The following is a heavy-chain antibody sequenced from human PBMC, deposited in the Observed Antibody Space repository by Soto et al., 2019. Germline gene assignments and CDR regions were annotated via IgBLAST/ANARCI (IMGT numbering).Heavy chain of an antibody. CDR3: ARGGYYDFWSGYPRTNWFDP. Sequence: QVQLQQWGAGLLKPSETLSLTCAVYGGSFSGYYWSWIRQPPGKGLEWIGEINHSGSTNYNPSLKSRVTISVDTSKNQCSLKLSSVTAADTAVYYCARGGYYDFWSGYPRTNWFDPWGQGTLVTVSS. J-gene: IGHJ5*02. D-gene: IGHD3-3*01. CDR2: INHSGST. CDR1: GGSFSGYY. V-gene: IGHV4-34*01.